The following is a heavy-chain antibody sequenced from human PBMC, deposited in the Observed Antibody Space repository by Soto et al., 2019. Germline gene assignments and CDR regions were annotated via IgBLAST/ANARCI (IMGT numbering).Heavy chain of an antibody. CDR3: AKGSGLFDP. J-gene: IGHJ5*02. D-gene: IGHD6-19*01. CDR2: ISSSSSTI. V-gene: IGHV3-48*01. Sequence: GGSLRLSCAASGFTFSSYSMNWVRQAPGKGLEWVSYISSSSSTIYYADTVKGRFTISRDNAKNTLYLQMNSLRAEDTAVYYCAKGSGLFDPWGQGTLVTVSS. CDR1: GFTFSSYS.